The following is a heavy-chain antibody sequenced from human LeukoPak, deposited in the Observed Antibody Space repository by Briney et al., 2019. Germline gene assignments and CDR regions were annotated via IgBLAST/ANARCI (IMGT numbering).Heavy chain of an antibody. CDR3: AKAHHYYDSSGPHD. V-gene: IGHV3-7*01. D-gene: IGHD3-22*01. CDR2: IKQDGSEK. CDR1: GFPFSSYW. J-gene: IGHJ4*02. Sequence: GGSLRLSCAASGFPFSSYWMSWVRQAPGKGLEWVANIKQDGSEKYYVDSVKGRYTISRDNAKNSLYLQMNSLRAEDTAVYYCAKAHHYYDSSGPHDWGQGTLVTVSS.